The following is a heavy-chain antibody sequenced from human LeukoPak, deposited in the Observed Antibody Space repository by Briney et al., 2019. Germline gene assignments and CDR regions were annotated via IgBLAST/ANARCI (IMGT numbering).Heavy chain of an antibody. CDR2: IRASGRTT. J-gene: IGHJ4*02. CDR3: ATYRQVLLPFES. CDR1: GFNFGNYG. V-gene: IGHV3-23*01. Sequence: GGSLRLSCAASGFNFGNYGMNWVRQAPGKGLEWVSGIRASGRTTDYADSVKGRFTISRDNSKSTLSLQMNSLRAEDTAIYYCATYRQVLLPFESWGQGTLVTVSS. D-gene: IGHD2-8*02.